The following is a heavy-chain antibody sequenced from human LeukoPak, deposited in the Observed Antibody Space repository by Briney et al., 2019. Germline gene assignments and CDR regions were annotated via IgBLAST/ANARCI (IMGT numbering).Heavy chain of an antibody. CDR3: AKRIAVAGTYQPVDY. V-gene: IGHV3-30*18. Sequence: GGSLRLSCAASGFTFSSYGMHWVRQAPGKGLEWVAIISYDGSNKYYTDSVKGRFTISRDNSKNTLYLQMNSLRAEDTAVYYCAKRIAVAGTYQPVDYWGQGTLVTVSS. D-gene: IGHD6-19*01. J-gene: IGHJ4*02. CDR2: ISYDGSNK. CDR1: GFTFSSYG.